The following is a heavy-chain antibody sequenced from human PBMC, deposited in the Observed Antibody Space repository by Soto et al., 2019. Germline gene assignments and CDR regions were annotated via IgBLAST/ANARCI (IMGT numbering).Heavy chain of an antibody. J-gene: IGHJ3*02. CDR1: GYTFTSYG. Sequence: QVQLVQSGAEVKKPGASVKVSCKASGYTFTSYGISWVRQAPGQGLEWMGWISAYNGNTNYAQKLQGRVTMTTDTPTRTAYMELRSLRSDDTAVYYCARKPSSYCSGGSCSRYAFDIWGQGTMVTVSS. CDR3: ARKPSSYCSGGSCSRYAFDI. V-gene: IGHV1-18*01. D-gene: IGHD2-15*01. CDR2: ISAYNGNT.